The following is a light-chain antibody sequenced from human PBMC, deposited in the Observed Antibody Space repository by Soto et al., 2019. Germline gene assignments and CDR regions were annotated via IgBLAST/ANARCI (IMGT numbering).Light chain of an antibody. CDR3: VLYMGGGISL. CDR2: STN. Sequence: QAVVTQEPSFSVSPGGTVTLTCGLSSGSVSTGYYPSWYQQTPGQAPRTLIYSTNTRSSGVPDRFSGSILGNKAALTITGAQADDESDYYCVLYMGGGISLFGGGTKVTVL. J-gene: IGLJ2*01. CDR1: SGSVSTGYY. V-gene: IGLV8-61*01.